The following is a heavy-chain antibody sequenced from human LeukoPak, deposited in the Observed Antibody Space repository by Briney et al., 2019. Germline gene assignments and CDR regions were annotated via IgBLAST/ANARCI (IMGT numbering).Heavy chain of an antibody. CDR1: GGSFSGY. D-gene: IGHD6-19*01. Sequence: PSETLSLTCAVYGGSFSGYWSWIRQPPGKGLEWIGEINHTGSTNYSPSLKSRVTISVDTSKNQFSLKLSSVTAADTPVYFCARRSHYSGWYVWGQGTLVTVSS. V-gene: IGHV4-34*01. CDR2: INHTGST. J-gene: IGHJ1*01. CDR3: ARRSHYSGWYV.